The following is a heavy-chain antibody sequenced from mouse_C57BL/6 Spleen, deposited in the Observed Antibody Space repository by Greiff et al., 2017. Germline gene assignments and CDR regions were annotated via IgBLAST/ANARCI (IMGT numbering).Heavy chain of an antibody. J-gene: IGHJ2*01. Sequence: EVQRVESGAELVKPGASVKLSCTASGFNIKDYYMHWVKQRPEQGLEWIGRIDPEDGETKYAPKFQGKATITADPSSNTAYLQLSSLTSEDTAVYYCASLPLRSYYFDYWGQGTTLTVSS. D-gene: IGHD2-4*01. CDR2: IDPEDGET. CDR3: ASLPLRSYYFDY. CDR1: GFNIKDYY. V-gene: IGHV14-2*01.